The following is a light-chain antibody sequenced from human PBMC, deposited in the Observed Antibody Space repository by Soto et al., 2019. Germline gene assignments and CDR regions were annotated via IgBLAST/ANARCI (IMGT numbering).Light chain of an antibody. CDR1: QSVSSSY. Sequence: EIVLTQSPGTLSLSPGERATLSCRASQSVSSSYLAWYQQKPGQAPRLLIYGASSRATGIPDRFSGSGSGTDFTITISGLEPEDFAVYYCQQYSSAPYTFGQGTKLEIK. CDR3: QQYSSAPYT. CDR2: GAS. J-gene: IGKJ2*01. V-gene: IGKV3-20*01.